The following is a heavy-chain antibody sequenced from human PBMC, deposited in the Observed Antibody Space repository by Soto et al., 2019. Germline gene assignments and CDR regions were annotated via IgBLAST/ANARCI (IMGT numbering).Heavy chain of an antibody. V-gene: IGHV3-21*01. CDR2: ISSSSSYI. Sequence: PGGSLRVSCAASGFTFSSYSMNWIRQAPGKGLEWVSSISSSSSYIYYADSVKGRFTISRDNAKNSLYLQMNSLRAEDTAVYYCARDRLTGPVQHYYYYYGMDVWGQGTTVTVSS. CDR1: GFTFSSYS. J-gene: IGHJ6*02. CDR3: ARDRLTGPVQHYYYYYGMDV.